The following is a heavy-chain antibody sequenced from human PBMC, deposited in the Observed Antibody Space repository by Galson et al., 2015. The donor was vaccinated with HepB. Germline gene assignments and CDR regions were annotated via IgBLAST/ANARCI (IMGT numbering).Heavy chain of an antibody. CDR1: GFIFSDYW. Sequence: SLRLSCAASGFIFSDYWMNWARQTPGKGLEWVADINEDGTDKCYADSVKGRFIISRDNAKDSLYLQMNSLRVEDTAVYYCVRDATEFRGYCFWGQGTLVTVSS. V-gene: IGHV3-7*01. D-gene: IGHD2-15*01. CDR2: INEDGTDK. J-gene: IGHJ4*02. CDR3: VRDATEFRGYCF.